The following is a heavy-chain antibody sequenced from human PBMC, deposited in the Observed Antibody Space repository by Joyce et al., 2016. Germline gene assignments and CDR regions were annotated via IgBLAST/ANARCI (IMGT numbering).Heavy chain of an antibody. V-gene: IGHV4-61*02. CDR2: IYKSGVT. CDR3: ARDRSPSGGYDLGGWFDP. CDR1: GDSISSGSYY. Sequence: QVQLQESGPGLVKPSQTLSLTCSVSGDSISSGSYYWSWIRQPAGKGLELIGLIYKSGVTNYSPSLKSRVTISLDTSKNQFSLKLNSVTAADTAVYYCARDRSPSGGYDLGGWFDPWGQGTLVTVSS. J-gene: IGHJ5*02. D-gene: IGHD5-12*01.